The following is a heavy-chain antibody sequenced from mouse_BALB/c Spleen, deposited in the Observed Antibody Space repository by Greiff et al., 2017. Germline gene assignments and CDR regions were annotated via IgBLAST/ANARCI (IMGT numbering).Heavy chain of an antibody. J-gene: IGHJ2*01. CDR3: AREETTAFDY. CDR2: IYPGGGYT. V-gene: IGHV1-80*01. D-gene: IGHD1-2*01. Sequence: QVQLQQSGAELVRPGSSVKISCKASGYAFSSYWMNWVKQRPGQGLEWIGQIYPGGGYTNYNEKFKGKATLTADTSSSTAYMQLSSLTSEDSAVYFCAREETTAFDYWGQGTTLTVSS. CDR1: GYAFSSYW.